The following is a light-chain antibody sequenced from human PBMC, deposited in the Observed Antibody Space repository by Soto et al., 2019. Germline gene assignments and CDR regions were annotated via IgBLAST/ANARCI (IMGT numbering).Light chain of an antibody. V-gene: IGLV1-40*01. CDR3: QSYDSSLSGVV. CDR2: GDS. Sequence: QSVLTQPPSVSGAPGQRVTISCTGSSSNIGAGYVVHWYQQLPGAAPKLLISGDSNRPSGVPDRFSGSRSGTSASLAITGLQAEDEADYYCQSYDSSLSGVVFGGGTKLTVL. J-gene: IGLJ2*01. CDR1: SSNIGAGYV.